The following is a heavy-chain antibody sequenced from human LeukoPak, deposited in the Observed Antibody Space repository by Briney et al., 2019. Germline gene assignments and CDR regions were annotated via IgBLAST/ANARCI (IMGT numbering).Heavy chain of an antibody. Sequence: PGGPLRLSCVASGFSFTSYWMSWVRQAPGKGLEFVANINQDGGTKNYVDSVKGRFTIYRDNAENSLYLQMSSLRAEDTALYYCARDPGWSSFDIWGQGIMVTISS. CDR3: ARDPGWSSFDI. CDR2: INQDGGTK. J-gene: IGHJ3*02. CDR1: GFSFTSYW. V-gene: IGHV3-7*01. D-gene: IGHD2-15*01.